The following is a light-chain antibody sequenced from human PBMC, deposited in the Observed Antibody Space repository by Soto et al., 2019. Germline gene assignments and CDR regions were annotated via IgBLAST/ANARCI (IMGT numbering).Light chain of an antibody. CDR2: GAS. CDR3: QQYGTSPQT. CDR1: RRVGSNY. J-gene: IGKJ2*01. Sequence: EMALTQSPGTVSLSPGQRVTLSCRASRRVGSNYLARYQQIPGQAPRLLIYGASTRASGVSDRFSGSGSATDFTLTINRLEPEDGGVYYCQQYGTSPQTFGQGTKLEIK. V-gene: IGKV3-20*01.